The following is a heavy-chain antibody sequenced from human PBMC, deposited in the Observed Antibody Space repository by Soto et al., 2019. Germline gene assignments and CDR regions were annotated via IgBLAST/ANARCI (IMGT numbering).Heavy chain of an antibody. J-gene: IGHJ4*02. D-gene: IGHD6-13*01. CDR1: GGTFSSYA. Sequence: ASVKVSCKASGGTFSSYAISWVRQAPGQGLEWMGGISPICGTANYAQKFQGRVTITGDESTSTAYMELSSLRSDDTAVYYCARGIAAGYDYWGQGTLVTVSS. V-gene: IGHV1-69*13. CDR2: ISPICGTA. CDR3: ARGIAAGYDY.